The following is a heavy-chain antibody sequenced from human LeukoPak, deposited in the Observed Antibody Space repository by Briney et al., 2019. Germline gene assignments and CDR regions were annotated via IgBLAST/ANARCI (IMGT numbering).Heavy chain of an antibody. J-gene: IGHJ6*02. CDR3: AREVYYYYGMDV. Sequence: GGSLRLSCAASGFTFSSYGMHWVRQAPGKGLERVAVIWYDGSNKYYADSVKGRFTISRDNSKNTLYLQMNSLRAEDTAVYYCAREVYYYYGMDVWGQGTTVTVSS. CDR2: IWYDGSNK. V-gene: IGHV3-33*01. CDR1: GFTFSSYG.